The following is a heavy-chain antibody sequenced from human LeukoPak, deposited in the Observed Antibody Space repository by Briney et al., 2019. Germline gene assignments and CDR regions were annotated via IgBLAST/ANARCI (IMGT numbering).Heavy chain of an antibody. CDR1: GGSISSGGYY. CDR3: ARVHGRYYDFWSGYFGRAFDI. Sequence: SETLSLTCTVSGGSISSGGYYWSWIRQHPGKGLEWIGYIYYSGSTYYNPSLKSRVTISVDASKNQFSLKLSSVTAADTAVYYCARVHGRYYDFWSGYFGRAFDIWGQGTMVTVSS. D-gene: IGHD3-3*01. CDR2: IYYSGST. J-gene: IGHJ3*02. V-gene: IGHV4-31*03.